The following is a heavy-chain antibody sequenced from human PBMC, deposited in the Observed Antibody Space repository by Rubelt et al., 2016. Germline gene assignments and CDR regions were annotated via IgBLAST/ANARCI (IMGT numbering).Heavy chain of an antibody. CDR3: TTKTAMVSDYDY. V-gene: IGHV3-15*07. D-gene: IGHD5-18*01. CDR2: IKSKTAGGAT. J-gene: IGHJ4*02. Sequence: WVGRIKSKTAGGATDYAAPVKDRFTMSRDDSKNTLYLQMNSLKTEDTAVYYCTTKTAMVSDYDYWDQGTLVTVSS.